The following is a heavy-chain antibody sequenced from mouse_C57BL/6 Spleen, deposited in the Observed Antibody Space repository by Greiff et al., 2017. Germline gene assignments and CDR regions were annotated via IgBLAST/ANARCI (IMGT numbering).Heavy chain of an antibody. Sequence: EVKVVESGGDLVKPGGSLKLSCAASGFTFSSYGMSWVRQTPDKRLEWVATISSGGSYTYYPDSVKGRFTISRDNAKNTLYLQMSSLKSEDTAMYYCARQGDYDVWGTGTTVTVSS. D-gene: IGHD2-4*01. V-gene: IGHV5-6*01. CDR1: GFTFSSYG. CDR2: ISSGGSYT. CDR3: ARQGDYDV. J-gene: IGHJ1*03.